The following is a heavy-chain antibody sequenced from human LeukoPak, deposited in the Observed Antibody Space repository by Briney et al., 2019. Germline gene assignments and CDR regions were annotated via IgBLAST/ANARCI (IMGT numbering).Heavy chain of an antibody. J-gene: IGHJ5*02. CDR2: IYYSGST. D-gene: IGHD3-16*02. CDR1: GGSISSYY. CDR3: ARHEPGVWDYVWGRYRPSNWFDP. Sequence: PSETLSLTCTVSGGSISSYYWSWIRQPPGKGLEWIGYIYYSGSTNYNPSLKSRVTISVDTSKNQFSLKLSSVTAADTAVYYCARHEPGVWDYVWGRYRPSNWFDPWGQGTLVTVSS. V-gene: IGHV4-59*08.